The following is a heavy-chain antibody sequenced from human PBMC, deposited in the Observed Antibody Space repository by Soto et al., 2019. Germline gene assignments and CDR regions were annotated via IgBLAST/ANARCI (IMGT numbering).Heavy chain of an antibody. CDR2: IYYSGST. J-gene: IGHJ4*02. CDR3: AIQAAAGHTFDY. V-gene: IGHV4-59*12. D-gene: IGHD6-13*01. Sequence: PSETLSLTCTVSGGSISSYYWSWIRQPPGKGLEWIGYIYYSGSTNYNPSLKSRVTISVDTSKNQFSLKLSSVTAADTAVYYCAIQAAAGHTFDYWGQGTLVTVSS. CDR1: GGSISSYY.